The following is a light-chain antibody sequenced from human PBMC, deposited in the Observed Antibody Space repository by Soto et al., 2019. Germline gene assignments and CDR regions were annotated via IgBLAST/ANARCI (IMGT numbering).Light chain of an antibody. CDR2: AAS. J-gene: IGKJ1*01. Sequence: DIQMTQSPSSLSASVGDRVTITCRATQSITSYLHWYQQKPGKAAKLLIYAASSLQSGVPSRFSGGGSGTDFTLTISSLQPEDFATYYCQQSDTIPWTFGQGTKVEIK. CDR1: QSITSY. CDR3: QQSDTIPWT. V-gene: IGKV1-39*01.